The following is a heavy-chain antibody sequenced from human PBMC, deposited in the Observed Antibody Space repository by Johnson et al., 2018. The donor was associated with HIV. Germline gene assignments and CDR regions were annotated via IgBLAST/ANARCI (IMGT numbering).Heavy chain of an antibody. Sequence: QVQLVESGGGVVQPGRSLRLSCAASGFTFSNYAMHWVRQAPGKGLEWVAIISYDGTNDDYADSVRGRFSISRDNSKNTLYLQMNSLRGDDTAVYYCARVNIAFDIWGQGTMVTVSS. D-gene: IGHD2/OR15-2a*01. CDR3: ARVNIAFDI. CDR2: ISYDGTND. V-gene: IGHV3-30-3*01. J-gene: IGHJ3*02. CDR1: GFTFSNYA.